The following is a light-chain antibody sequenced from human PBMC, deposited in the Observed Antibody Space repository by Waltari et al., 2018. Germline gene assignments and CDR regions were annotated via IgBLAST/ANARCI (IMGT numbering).Light chain of an antibody. CDR1: QRGSTN. CDR3: QQYENLIT. CDR2: DTS. V-gene: IGKV3D-15*01. Sequence: IVMTQSPATLSVSPGERVALSCRASQRGSTNFAWYQQRPGQAPRPLIYDTSTRATGIPARFSGSGSGTEFTLTISSLQSEDSAIYYCQQYENLITFGQGTKVEIK. J-gene: IGKJ1*01.